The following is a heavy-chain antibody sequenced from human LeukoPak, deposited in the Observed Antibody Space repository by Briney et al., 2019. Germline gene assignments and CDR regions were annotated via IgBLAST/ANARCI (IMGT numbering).Heavy chain of an antibody. V-gene: IGHV3-21*01. D-gene: IGHD3-3*01. CDR3: ARPGGYYDFWSGYWDY. J-gene: IGHJ4*02. CDR2: ISSSSTYI. CDR1: GFTFSSYS. Sequence: GGSLRLSCAASGFTFSSYSMNWVRQAPGKGLEWVSSISSSSTYIYYADSVKGRFTISRDNSKNTLYLQMNSLSAEDTALYYCARPGGYYDFWSGYWDYWGQGTLVTVSS.